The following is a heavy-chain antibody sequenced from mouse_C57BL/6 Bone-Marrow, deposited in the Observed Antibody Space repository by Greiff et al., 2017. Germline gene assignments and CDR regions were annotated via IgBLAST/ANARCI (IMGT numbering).Heavy chain of an antibody. Sequence: VQLKESGGDLVKPGGSLKLSCAASGFTFSSYGMSWVRQTPDKRLAWVATISSGGSYTYYPASVKGRFTISRDNAKNTRYLQMSSLKSEDTAMYYCARQGIVDYAMDYWGQGTSVTVSS. CDR2: ISSGGSYT. CDR3: ARQGIVDYAMDY. D-gene: IGHD1-1*01. J-gene: IGHJ4*01. CDR1: GFTFSSYG. V-gene: IGHV5-6*01.